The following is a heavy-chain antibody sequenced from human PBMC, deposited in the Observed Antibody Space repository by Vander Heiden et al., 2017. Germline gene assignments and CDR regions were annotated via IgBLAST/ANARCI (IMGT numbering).Heavy chain of an antibody. D-gene: IGHD2-15*01. CDR2: IWFDGSNK. CDR3: ARDQCSGGSCYSGY. CDR1: GFDFSNFG. Sequence: QVHLGESGGGAVQPGRSLRLSCAASGFDFSNFGMHWVRQAPGKGLEWVALIWFDGSNKYYADSVRGRFTISRDNSNNTLYLQMSSLRAEDTAVYYCARDQCSGGSCYSGYWGQGTLVTVSA. V-gene: IGHV3-33*01. J-gene: IGHJ4*02.